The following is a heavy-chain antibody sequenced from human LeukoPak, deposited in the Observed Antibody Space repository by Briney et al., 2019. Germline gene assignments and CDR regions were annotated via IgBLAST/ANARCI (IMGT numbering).Heavy chain of an antibody. CDR3: ASADYDWAFDI. V-gene: IGHV4-30-4*01. J-gene: IGHJ3*02. CDR1: GGSINSGAYY. Sequence: PSQTLSLTCTVSGGSINSGAYYWSWIRQPPGKGLEWIGYIYYSGNTYYNPSLKSRVTISLDTSKDQFSLKLSSVTAADTAVYYCASADYDWAFDIWGQGTMVTASS. D-gene: IGHD3-16*01. CDR2: IYYSGNT.